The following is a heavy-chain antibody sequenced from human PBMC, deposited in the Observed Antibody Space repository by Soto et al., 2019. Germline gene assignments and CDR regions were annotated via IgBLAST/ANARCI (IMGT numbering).Heavy chain of an antibody. CDR1: GFTVSSHY. D-gene: IGHD6-13*01. CDR3: AREEYSSSYHYYYMDV. Sequence: PGGSLRLSCAASGFTVSSHYMSQFRQAAWKGLESVSVIYSGGSTYYADSVKGRFTISRDNSKNTLYLQMNSLRAEDTAVYYCAREEYSSSYHYYYMDVWGKGTTVTVSS. V-gene: IGHV3-66*01. CDR2: IYSGGST. J-gene: IGHJ6*03.